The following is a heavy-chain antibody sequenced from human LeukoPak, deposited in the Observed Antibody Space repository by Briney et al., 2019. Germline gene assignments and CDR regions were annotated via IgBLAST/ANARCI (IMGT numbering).Heavy chain of an antibody. J-gene: IGHJ4*02. V-gene: IGHV3-30*02. D-gene: IGHD5-24*01. CDR1: GFTFSNSA. CDR2: IRNDGTTT. Sequence: GGSLRLSCAVSGFTFSNSAMHWVRQSPGKGLEWAASIRNDGTTTYYSDSVKGRFTISRDNSKNTLNLQMNSLTSDDSALYYCAKDQGSREGYDYYFDYWGQGTLVTVSS. CDR3: AKDQGSREGYDYYFDY.